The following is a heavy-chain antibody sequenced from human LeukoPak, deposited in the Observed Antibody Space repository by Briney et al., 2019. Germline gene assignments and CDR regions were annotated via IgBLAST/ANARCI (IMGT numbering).Heavy chain of an antibody. D-gene: IGHD6-13*01. CDR2: IKPDGSEQ. J-gene: IGHJ4*02. V-gene: IGHV3-7*01. CDR3: ARGAKEQQLVPFDY. Sequence: GGSLRLSCAVSGFSFDTYWMTWVRQAPGQGLEWVANIKPDGSEQYYVDSVKGRFTISRDNAKNSLYLQMHSLRAEDTAVYYCARGAKEQQLVPFDYWGQGTLVTVSS. CDR1: GFSFDTYW.